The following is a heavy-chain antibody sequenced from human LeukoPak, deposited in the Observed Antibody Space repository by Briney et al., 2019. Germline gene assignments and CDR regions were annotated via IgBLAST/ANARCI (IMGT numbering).Heavy chain of an antibody. J-gene: IGHJ4*02. CDR1: GGTFSSYA. D-gene: IGHD4-17*01. Sequence: GASVKVSCKASGGTFSSYAISWVRQAPGQGLAWMGGIIPIFGTANYAQKFQGRVTITADESTSTAYMELSSLRSEDTAVYYCARGDYGDHRHFDYWGQGTLVTVSS. CDR2: IIPIFGTA. V-gene: IGHV1-69*13. CDR3: ARGDYGDHRHFDY.